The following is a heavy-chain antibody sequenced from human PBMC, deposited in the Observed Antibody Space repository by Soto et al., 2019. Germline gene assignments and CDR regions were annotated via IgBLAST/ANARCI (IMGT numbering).Heavy chain of an antibody. V-gene: IGHV4-31*03. J-gene: IGHJ4*02. CDR2: ISSSGRA. Sequence: PSETLSLTCTVSGGSVNNNAYSWTWIRQHPGKGPECIGHISSSGRASYSPSLKSRVAISLDASKNHFSLQLTSVTAADTAVYFCDRARYYDWCFDLWGLGTPVTVSS. CDR1: GGSVNNNAYS. CDR3: DRARYYDWCFDL. D-gene: IGHD3-9*01.